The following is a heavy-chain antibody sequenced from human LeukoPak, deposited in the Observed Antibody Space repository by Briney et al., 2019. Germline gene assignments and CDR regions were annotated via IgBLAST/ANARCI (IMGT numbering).Heavy chain of an antibody. V-gene: IGHV3-66*01. CDR2: IYSGGST. CDR3: ARDVRYSSSWLYYYGMDV. D-gene: IGHD6-13*01. J-gene: IGHJ6*02. Sequence: GGSLRLTCAASGFTVSSNYMSWVRQAPGKGLEWVSVIYSGGSTYYADSVKGRFTISRDNSKNTLYLQMNSLRAEDTAVYYCARDVRYSSSWLYYYGMDVWGQGTTVTVSS. CDR1: GFTVSSNY.